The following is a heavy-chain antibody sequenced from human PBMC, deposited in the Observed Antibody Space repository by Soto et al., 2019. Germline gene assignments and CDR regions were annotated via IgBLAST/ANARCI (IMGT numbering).Heavy chain of an antibody. D-gene: IGHD6-13*01. CDR3: ASDLAAAGPFDC. J-gene: IGHJ4*02. V-gene: IGHV1-18*01. Sequence: QVQLVQSGAEVKKPGASVKVSCKASGYTFTNYAFSWVRQAPGQGLEWMGWISAYNGNTNYPQKLQGSVTMTTDTPPTTAYIALTSLRSDDPAVYSCASDLAAAGPFDCWGQGTLVTVSS. CDR2: ISAYNGNT. CDR1: GYTFTNYA.